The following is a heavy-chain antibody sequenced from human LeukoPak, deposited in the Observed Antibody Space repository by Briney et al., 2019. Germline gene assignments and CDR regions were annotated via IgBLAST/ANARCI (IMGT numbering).Heavy chain of an antibody. CDR1: RFTVSSNY. D-gene: IGHD3-3*01. J-gene: IGHJ4*02. CDR3: ASAIRFLEWLYDY. V-gene: IGHV3-66*02. Sequence: PGGSLRLSCAASRFTVSSNYMSWVRQAPGKGLEWVSVIYSGGSTYYADSVKGRFTISRDNSKNTLYLQMNSLRAEDTAVYYCASAIRFLEWLYDYWGQGTLVTVSS. CDR2: IYSGGST.